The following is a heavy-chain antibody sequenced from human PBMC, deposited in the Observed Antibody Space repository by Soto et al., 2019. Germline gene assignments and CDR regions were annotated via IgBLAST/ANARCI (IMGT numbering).Heavy chain of an antibody. J-gene: IGHJ4*02. CDR3: TRSYGYTFGGSLDN. CDR1: VDTFTSYV. CDR2: IITAFGTT. V-gene: IGHV1-69*01. D-gene: IGHD5-18*01. Sequence: QVQLVQSGPEVKKPGSSVKVSCKASVDTFTSYVITWVRQAPGQGLEWLGGIITAFGTTSYAQNFQDRLTITADEAATTDHMELSSLTSDDTAMYYCTRSYGYTFGGSLDNWGQGTLVTVSS.